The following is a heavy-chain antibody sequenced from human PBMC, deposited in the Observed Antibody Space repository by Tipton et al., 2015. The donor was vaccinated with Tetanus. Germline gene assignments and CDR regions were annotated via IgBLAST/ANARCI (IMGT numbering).Heavy chain of an antibody. D-gene: IGHD3-9*01. V-gene: IGHV4-39*01. J-gene: IGHJ4*02. CDR2: IHHRGNT. CDR1: GGSISSSSYY. Sequence: TLSLTCTVSGGSISSSSYYWGWIRQSPGKGLEWIGNIHHRGNTYYNPSLKSRVAISVDTSRTQLSLNLRSVTAGDTATYYCVGGDGSGYRFDYWGQGALVTVSS. CDR3: VGGDGSGYRFDY.